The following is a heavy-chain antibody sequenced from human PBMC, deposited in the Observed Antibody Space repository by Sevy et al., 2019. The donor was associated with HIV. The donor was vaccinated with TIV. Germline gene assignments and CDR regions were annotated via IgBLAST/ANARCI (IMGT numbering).Heavy chain of an antibody. Sequence: SETLSLTCTVSGGSISSSSYYWGWIRQPPGKGLEWIGSFYYSGSTYYNPSLKSRVTISVDTSKNQFSLKLSSVTAADTAVYYCARTGYSSGWYTNWFDPWGQGTLVTVSS. D-gene: IGHD6-19*01. CDR1: GGSISSSSYY. CDR3: ARTGYSSGWYTNWFDP. J-gene: IGHJ5*02. CDR2: FYYSGST. V-gene: IGHV4-39*01.